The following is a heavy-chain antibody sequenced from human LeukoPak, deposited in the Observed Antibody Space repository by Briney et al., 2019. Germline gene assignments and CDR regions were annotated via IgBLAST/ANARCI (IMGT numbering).Heavy chain of an antibody. CDR2: FYHGGST. J-gene: IGHJ6*03. Sequence: SETLSLTCTVSGYSISTGYYWDWIRRPPGKGLEWIGTFYHGGSTYYNPSLKSRVTISGDTSKNQFSLKLSSVTAADTAVYYCARDRVGQQLVGRKYYYYYMDVWGKGTTVTISS. D-gene: IGHD6-13*01. V-gene: IGHV4-38-2*02. CDR1: GYSISTGYY. CDR3: ARDRVGQQLVGRKYYYYYMDV.